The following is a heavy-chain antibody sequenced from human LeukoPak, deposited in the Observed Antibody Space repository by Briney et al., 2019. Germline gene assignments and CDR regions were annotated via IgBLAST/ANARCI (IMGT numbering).Heavy chain of an antibody. D-gene: IGHD3-9*01. J-gene: IGHJ5*02. Sequence: GASVKVSCKPSGYTFSDYYIHWVRQAPGQGLEWMGGIIPIFGTANYAQKFQGRVTITADESTSTAYMELSSLRSEDTAVYYCATDILTGYYWGAWGQGTLVTVSS. CDR2: IIPIFGTA. CDR1: GYTFSDYY. V-gene: IGHV1-69*13. CDR3: ATDILTGYYWGA.